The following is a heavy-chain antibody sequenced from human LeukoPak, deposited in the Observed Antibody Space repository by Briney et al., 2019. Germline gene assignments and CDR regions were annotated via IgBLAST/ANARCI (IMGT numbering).Heavy chain of an antibody. CDR1: GFTFSSYA. V-gene: IGHV3-23*01. CDR3: AKGTPRDGYNSDYFDY. CDR2: ISDNGDYT. J-gene: IGHJ4*02. D-gene: IGHD5-24*01. Sequence: GGSLLLSCAASGFTFSSYAMSWVRPAPGKGLEWVSIISDNGDYTYYADSVKGRFTISRDNSKNTLYLQMNSLRAEDTAEYYCAKGTPRDGYNSDYFDYWGQGILVTVSS.